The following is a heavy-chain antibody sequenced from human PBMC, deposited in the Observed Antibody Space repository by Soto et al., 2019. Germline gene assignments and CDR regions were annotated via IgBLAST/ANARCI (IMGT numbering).Heavy chain of an antibody. Sequence: EVQLVESGGGLVKPGGSLSLSCVASGFTFNTYNMNWVRQAPGKGLEWVSSISSSSGYIYYADSVKGRFSISRDNAKNSLYLQMNFLTAEDTAVYYCARAAVAGDYYYYYMDVWGKGTTVTVSS. CDR1: GFTFNTYN. D-gene: IGHD6-19*01. V-gene: IGHV3-21*01. CDR2: ISSSSGYI. CDR3: ARAAVAGDYYYYYMDV. J-gene: IGHJ6*03.